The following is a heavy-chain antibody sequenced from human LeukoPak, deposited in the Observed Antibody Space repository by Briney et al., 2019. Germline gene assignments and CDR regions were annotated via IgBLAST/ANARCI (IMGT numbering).Heavy chain of an antibody. D-gene: IGHD5-12*01. CDR2: ISGSGGST. V-gene: IGHV3-23*01. CDR3: AAKGNGYTGIYLFAH. Sequence: PGGSLRLSCAASGFTFRSYAMSWVRQAPGKGLEGVSGISGSGGSTYYADSVKGRFTISRDTSKNSLYLQMNSLRPEYTAVYYCAAKGNGYTGIYLFAHWGQGTLVTVSS. J-gene: IGHJ4*02. CDR1: GFTFRSYA.